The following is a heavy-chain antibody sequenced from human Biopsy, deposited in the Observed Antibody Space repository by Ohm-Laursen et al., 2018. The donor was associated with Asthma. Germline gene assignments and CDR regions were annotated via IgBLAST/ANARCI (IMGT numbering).Heavy chain of an antibody. V-gene: IGHV3-30-3*01. Sequence: SLRLSCAASGFTFHNYVMHWVRQAPGKGLEWVAGIFFDGSNKYYADSVKGRFTISRDNSKDTLYLQVNSLRGDDTTVYYCARGKTWGRSYYFDYWGQGTLVTVSS. D-gene: IGHD6-6*01. CDR3: ARGKTWGRSYYFDY. CDR1: GFTFHNYV. CDR2: IFFDGSNK. J-gene: IGHJ4*02.